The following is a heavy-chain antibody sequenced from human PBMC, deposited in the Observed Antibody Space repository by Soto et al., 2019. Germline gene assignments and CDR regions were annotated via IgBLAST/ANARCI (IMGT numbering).Heavy chain of an antibody. CDR2: IYWDGDK. D-gene: IGHD3-10*01. J-gene: IGHJ3*01. V-gene: IGHV2-5*02. CDR1: GFSLIASGVG. CDR3: AHRQTTKVRGPNPFDL. Sequence: SGSTLVNPTLTLTLTCTFSGFSLIASGVGVGWIRQPPGKALEWLALIYWDGDKRYSPSLKSRLTIPNDTPKHQVVLTMPNMDPVDTATYVCAHRQTTKVRGPNPFDLWGQGKLVTVS.